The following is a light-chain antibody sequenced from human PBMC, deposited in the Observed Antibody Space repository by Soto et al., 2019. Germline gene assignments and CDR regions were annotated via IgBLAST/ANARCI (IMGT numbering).Light chain of an antibody. V-gene: IGKV3-20*01. CDR1: QSVGSRW. J-gene: IGKJ1*01. CDR2: GGS. Sequence: EIVLTQSPGTVCLSPGERATLSCRASQSVGSRWLAWYQQKPGQAPRVLIYGGSNRATGIPDRFSGSGSGTDFTLTISRLEPEDFAVYYCQQYYSSRTFGQGTKVEMK. CDR3: QQYYSSRT.